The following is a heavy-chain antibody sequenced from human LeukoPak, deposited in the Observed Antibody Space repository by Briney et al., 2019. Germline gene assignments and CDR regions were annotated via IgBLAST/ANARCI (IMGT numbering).Heavy chain of an antibody. Sequence: SETLSLTCTVSGGSISSYYWSWIRQPPGKGLEWIGDIYYSGSTNYNPSLKSRVTISVDTSKNQFSLKLSSVTAADTAVYYCARAGPSGMAARLWYYVGVWGKGTTVTVSS. D-gene: IGHD6-6*01. V-gene: IGHV4-59*01. CDR3: ARAGPSGMAARLWYYVGV. CDR1: GGSISSYY. J-gene: IGHJ6*04. CDR2: IYYSGST.